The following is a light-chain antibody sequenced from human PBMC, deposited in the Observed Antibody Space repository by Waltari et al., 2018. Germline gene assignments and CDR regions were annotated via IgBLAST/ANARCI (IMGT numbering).Light chain of an antibody. CDR3: QSYDKILSAWV. J-gene: IGLJ3*02. CDR2: ANT. V-gene: IGLV1-40*01. Sequence: QSVLTQPPSVSGAPGQRVTVSCTGSTSNTGAGYDVQWYQQFPGRAPRLVIYANTYRPSGVPDRFSATKSGSSASLAITGLQAEDEADYYGQSYDKILSAWVFGGGTKVTVL. CDR1: TSNTGAGYD.